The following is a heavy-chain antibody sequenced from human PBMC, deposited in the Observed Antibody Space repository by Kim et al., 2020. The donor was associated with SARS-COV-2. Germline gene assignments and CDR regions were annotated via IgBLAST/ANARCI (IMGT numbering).Heavy chain of an antibody. J-gene: IGHJ5*02. D-gene: IGHD6-19*01. V-gene: IGHV3-7*03. CDR3: VRGGCSSLCDP. CDR1: GFTFSNYW. CDR2: IDEDGRGK. Sequence: GGSLRLSCAASGFTFSNYWMSWVRQAPGKGPEWLAKIDEDGRGKYYVESMKGRITISRDNAKNSLYLQTNSLRVEDTAVYFCVRGGCSSLCDPWGQGTL.